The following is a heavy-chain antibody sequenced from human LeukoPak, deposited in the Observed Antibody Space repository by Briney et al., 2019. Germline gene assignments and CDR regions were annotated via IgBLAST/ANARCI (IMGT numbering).Heavy chain of an antibody. CDR3: ARATLTHYYDSSGYWGRRSGEDAFDI. CDR2: ISSSGSTI. Sequence: PGRSLRLSCAASGFTFSSYEMNWVRQAPGKGLEWVSYISSSGSTIYYADSVKGRFTISRDNAKNSLYLQMNSLRAEDTAVYYCARATLTHYYDSSGYWGRRSGEDAFDIWGQGTMVTVSS. CDR1: GFTFSSYE. D-gene: IGHD3-22*01. V-gene: IGHV3-48*03. J-gene: IGHJ3*02.